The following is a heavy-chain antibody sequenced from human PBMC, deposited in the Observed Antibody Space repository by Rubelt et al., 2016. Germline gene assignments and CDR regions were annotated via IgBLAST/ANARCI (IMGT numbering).Heavy chain of an antibody. D-gene: IGHD3-10*01. V-gene: IGHV3-53*01. Sequence: EVQLMESGGGLIQPGGSLRLSCAASEFSVSTKYMSWVRQAPGKGLEWVSTIGGPDDTYYADSVKGRFTVSSDNSQNTLFVQMNSLRAEDTAVYYCAKDREILDYYYGMDVWGQGTTVTVSS. J-gene: IGHJ6*02. CDR2: IGGPDDT. CDR3: AKDREILDYYYGMDV. CDR1: EFSVSTKY.